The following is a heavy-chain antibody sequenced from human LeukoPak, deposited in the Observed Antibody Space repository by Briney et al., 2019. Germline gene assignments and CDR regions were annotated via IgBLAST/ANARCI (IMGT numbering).Heavy chain of an antibody. J-gene: IGHJ4*02. CDR1: EFNLDDYA. D-gene: IGHD6-19*01. CDR3: AQATQQWLVPGH. CDR2: ITGDGDGT. Sequence: GGSLRLSCAASEFNLDDYAMHWVRQVPEKGLEWVSLITGDGDGTYYADSVKGRFTISRDNDKNALYLHMTSLRPEDSAFYYCAQATQQWLVPGHWGQGTLVTVSS. V-gene: IGHV3-43*02.